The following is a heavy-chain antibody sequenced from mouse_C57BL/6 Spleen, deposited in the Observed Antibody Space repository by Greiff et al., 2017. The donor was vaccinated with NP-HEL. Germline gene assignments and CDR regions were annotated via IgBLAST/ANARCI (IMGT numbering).Heavy chain of an antibody. CDR1: GFSLTSYG. D-gene: IGHD2-4*01. CDR2: LWRGGST. V-gene: IGHV2-5*01. CDR3: AKNSYDYGAMDY. J-gene: IGHJ4*01. Sequence: VQLQQSGPGLVQPSQSLSITCTVSGFSLTSYGVHWVRQSPGQGLAWLGVLWRGGSTDYNAAFMSRLSITKDNSKSQVFFKMNSLQADDTAIYYCAKNSYDYGAMDYWGQGTSVTVSS.